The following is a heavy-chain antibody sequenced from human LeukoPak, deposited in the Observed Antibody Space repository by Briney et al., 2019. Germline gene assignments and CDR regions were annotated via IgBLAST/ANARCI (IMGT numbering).Heavy chain of an antibody. V-gene: IGHV1-69*05. Sequence: ASVKVSCKASGGTFSSYAISWVRQAPGQGLEWMGGIIPIFGTANYAQKFQGSVTITTDKSTSTAYMELSSLRSEDTAVYYCARDRDGYNFGYYYYYMDVWGKGTTVTVSS. CDR1: GGTFSSYA. CDR3: ARDRDGYNFGYYYYYMDV. CDR2: IIPIFGTA. J-gene: IGHJ6*03. D-gene: IGHD5-24*01.